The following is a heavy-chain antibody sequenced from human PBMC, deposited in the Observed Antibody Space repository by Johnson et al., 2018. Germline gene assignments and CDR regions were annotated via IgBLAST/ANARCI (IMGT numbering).Heavy chain of an antibody. Sequence: VQLQESGGGLLQPGGSLRLSCAASGFGFSQYWMHWVRQGPGKGLVWVSRIDRDGSVTSYADSVRGRFRSSRDNGKNKLYLEMNSLRSEDTAVYYCAREIPNYYGGNSDSFDIWGQGTLVTVSS. J-gene: IGHJ3*02. CDR1: GFGFSQYW. CDR3: AREIPNYYGGNSDSFDI. V-gene: IGHV3-74*01. CDR2: IDRDGSVT. D-gene: IGHD4-23*01.